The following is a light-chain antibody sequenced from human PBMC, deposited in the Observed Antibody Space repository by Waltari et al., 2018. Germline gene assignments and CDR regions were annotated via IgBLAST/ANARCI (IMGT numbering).Light chain of an antibody. CDR2: GKN. V-gene: IGLV3-19*01. J-gene: IGLJ2*01. Sequence: SSELTQDPAVSVALGQTVRITCQGDSLRSYYASWYQQKPGQAPVLVIYGKNNRPSGIPDRFSGSSSGNTASLTITGAQAEDEADYYCSSRDSSGNLVVVFGGGTKLTVL. CDR3: SSRDSSGNLVVV. CDR1: SLRSYY.